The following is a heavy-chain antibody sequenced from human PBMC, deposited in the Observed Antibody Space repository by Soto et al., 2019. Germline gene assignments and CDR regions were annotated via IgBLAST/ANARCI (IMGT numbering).Heavy chain of an antibody. CDR2: ISYDGSNK. CDR3: ARDLGPVVPAAHFDY. CDR1: GFTFSSYA. J-gene: IGHJ4*02. V-gene: IGHV3-30-3*01. D-gene: IGHD2-2*01. Sequence: GGSLRLSCAASGFTFSSYAMHWVRQAPGKGLEWVAVISYDGSNKYYADSVKGRFTISRDNSKNTLYLQMNSLRAEDTAVYYCARDLGPVVPAAHFDYWGQGTLVTVSS.